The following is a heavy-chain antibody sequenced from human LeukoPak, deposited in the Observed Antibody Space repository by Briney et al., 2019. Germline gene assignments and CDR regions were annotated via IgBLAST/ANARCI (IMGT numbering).Heavy chain of an antibody. CDR1: GFTFTSHD. CDR3: ARDTYDFLTGRYSGSGGDY. CDR2: ISGYNANA. D-gene: IGHD3-9*01. V-gene: IGHV1-18*01. J-gene: IGHJ4*02. Sequence: ASVNVSCKASGFTFTSHDYNWVRQATGQGLKWMGWISGYNANAKYAQKLQGRVTMTTDTSTSTVLMELRSLRSDDTAVYYCARDTYDFLTGRYSGSGGDYWGQGTLVTVSS.